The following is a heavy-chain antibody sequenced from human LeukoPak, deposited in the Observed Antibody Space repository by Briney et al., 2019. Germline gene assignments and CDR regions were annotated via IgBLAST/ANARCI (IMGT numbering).Heavy chain of an antibody. Sequence: SVKVSCKASGGTFSSYAISWVRQAPGQGLEWMGGIIPIFGTANYAQKFQGRVTITTDESTSTAYMELSSLRSEDTAVYYCARENTTTVTFDYWGQGTLVTVSS. CDR1: GGTFSSYA. V-gene: IGHV1-69*05. CDR2: IIPIFGTA. CDR3: ARENTTTVTFDY. D-gene: IGHD4-11*01. J-gene: IGHJ4*02.